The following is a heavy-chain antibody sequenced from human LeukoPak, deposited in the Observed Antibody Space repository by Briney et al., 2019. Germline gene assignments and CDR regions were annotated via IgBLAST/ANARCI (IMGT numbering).Heavy chain of an antibody. Sequence: ASAKVSCKASGYTFTGYYMHWVRQAPGQGLEWMGWINPNSGGTNYAQKFQGRVTMTRDTSISTAYMELSRLRSDDTAVYYCAREGDLYCSSTSCYNNYYYYGMDVWGQGTTVTVSS. D-gene: IGHD2-2*02. J-gene: IGHJ6*02. CDR3: AREGDLYCSSTSCYNNYYYYGMDV. CDR1: GYTFTGYY. CDR2: INPNSGGT. V-gene: IGHV1-2*02.